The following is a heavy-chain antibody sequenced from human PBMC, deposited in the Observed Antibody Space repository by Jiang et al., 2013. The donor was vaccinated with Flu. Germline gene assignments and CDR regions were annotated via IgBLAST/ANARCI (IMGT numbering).Heavy chain of an antibody. CDR2: ISTSSGKT. D-gene: IGHD5-18*01. J-gene: IGHJ4*02. CDR3: ARGSISLGGTAMPDY. V-gene: IGHV1-18*01. Sequence: EWMGWISTSSGKTYYVQTLQGRVTMTTDTSTTTAYMELSSLRSEDTAVYYCARGSISLGGTAMPDYWGQGTLVTVSS.